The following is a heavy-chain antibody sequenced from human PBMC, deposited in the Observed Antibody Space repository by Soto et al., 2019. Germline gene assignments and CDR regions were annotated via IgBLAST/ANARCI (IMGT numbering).Heavy chain of an antibody. J-gene: IGHJ6*02. D-gene: IGHD1-26*01. CDR2: IQPCDADI. CDR3: AGRRGSGNDYYYNYDMDV. Sequence: GESLKISCTASGYSFATYWTGWVREMPGQGVEWIGIIQPCDADIRYSPAIEGQVTISADKSISTAYLQWGSLQASDTVMYYCAGRRGSGNDYYYNYDMDVWGQGTTVTVSS. V-gene: IGHV5-51*02. CDR1: GYSFATYW.